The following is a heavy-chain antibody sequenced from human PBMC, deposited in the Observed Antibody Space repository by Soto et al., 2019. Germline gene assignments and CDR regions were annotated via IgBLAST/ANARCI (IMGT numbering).Heavy chain of an antibody. V-gene: IGHV5-10-1*01. CDR2: IDPSDSYT. CDR1: GYSFTSYW. J-gene: IGHJ6*02. CDR3: ARGGGVTPLYYYYGMDV. Sequence: GESLKISCKGSGYSFTSYWISWVRQMPGKGLEWMGRIDPSDSYTNYSPSFQGHVTISADKSISTAYLQWRSLKASDTAMYYCARGGGVTPLYYYYGMDVWGQGTTVTVSS. D-gene: IGHD5-18*01.